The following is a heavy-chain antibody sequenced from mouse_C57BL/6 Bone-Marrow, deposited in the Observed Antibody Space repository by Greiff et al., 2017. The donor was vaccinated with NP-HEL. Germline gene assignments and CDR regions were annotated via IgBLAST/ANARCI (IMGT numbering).Heavy chain of an antibody. CDR3: ARLYEGAMDY. CDR2: IHPNSGST. J-gene: IGHJ4*01. Sequence: QVQLQQPGAELVKPGASVKLSCKASGYTFTSYWMHWVKQRPGQGLEWIGMIHPNSGSTNYNEKFKSKATLTVDKSSSTSYMQLSSLTSEDSAVYYCARLYEGAMDYWGQGTSVTVSS. V-gene: IGHV1-64*01. D-gene: IGHD2-3*01. CDR1: GYTFTSYW.